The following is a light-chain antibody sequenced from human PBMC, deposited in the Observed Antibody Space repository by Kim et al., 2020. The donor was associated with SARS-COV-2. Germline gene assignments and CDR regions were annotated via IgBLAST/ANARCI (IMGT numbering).Light chain of an antibody. CDR1: NIGSKN. CDR3: QVWDSNTYV. Sequence: SYELTQPLSVSVALGQTATITCGGDNIGSKNVHWYQQKPGQAPVLVIYRDNDRPSGTPERFSGSNSGNTATLTISRAQAGDEADYYCQVWDSNTYVFGTGTKVT. J-gene: IGLJ1*01. CDR2: RDN. V-gene: IGLV3-9*01.